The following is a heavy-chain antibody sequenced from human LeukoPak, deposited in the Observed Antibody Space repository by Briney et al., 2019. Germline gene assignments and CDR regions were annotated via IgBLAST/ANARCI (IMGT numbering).Heavy chain of an antibody. CDR1: GFTFSSYG. CDR3: AKDRWELLHVGRFDY. CDR2: IRYDGSNK. V-gene: IGHV3-30*02. J-gene: IGHJ4*02. Sequence: GGSLRLSCAASGFTFSSYGMHWVRQAPGKGLEGVAFIRYDGSNKYYADSVKGRFTISRDNSKNTLYLQMNSLRAEDTAVYYCAKDRWELLHVGRFDYWGQGTLVTVSS. D-gene: IGHD1-26*01.